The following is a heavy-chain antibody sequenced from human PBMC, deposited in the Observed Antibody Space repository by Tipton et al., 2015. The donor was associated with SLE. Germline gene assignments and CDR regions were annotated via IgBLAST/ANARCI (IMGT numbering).Heavy chain of an antibody. J-gene: IGHJ4*02. CDR2: IYHSGTT. V-gene: IGHV4-4*02. CDR1: GGSINSSNW. Sequence: TLSLTCTVAGGSINSSNWWTWVRQSPGKGLEWLGDIYHSGTTNYNPSLKSRVTISVDKSKNQFSLKLSSVTAADTAVYYCARDEYRYDATGYHLLGHFDFWGQGTLVTVSS. D-gene: IGHD3-22*01. CDR3: ARDEYRYDATGYHLLGHFDF.